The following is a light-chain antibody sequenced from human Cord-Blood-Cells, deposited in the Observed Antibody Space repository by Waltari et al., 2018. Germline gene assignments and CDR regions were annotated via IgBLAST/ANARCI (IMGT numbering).Light chain of an antibody. V-gene: IGKV3-11*01. CDR1: QSVSSY. J-gene: IGKJ2*01. Sequence: EIVLTQSPATLSLSPGERATLSCRASQSVSSYLAWYQQKPGQAPRLLIYDASSRATSIPARFSGSGSGTDFTLTISSLEPEDFAVYYCQQRSNWYTFGQGTKLEIK. CDR2: DAS. CDR3: QQRSNWYT.